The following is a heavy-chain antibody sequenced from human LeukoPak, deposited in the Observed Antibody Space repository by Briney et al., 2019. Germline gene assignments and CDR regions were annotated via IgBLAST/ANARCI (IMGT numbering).Heavy chain of an antibody. CDR1: GYTFTTYA. Sequence: GASVKVSCKASGYTFTTYAISWVRQAPGQGLEWMGWISTYNGNTNYAQKFQGRVTLTTDTSTRTAYMDLRSPRSDDTAVYHCARVALGSWYFDLWGRGTLVTVSS. D-gene: IGHD2-15*01. V-gene: IGHV1-18*01. CDR3: ARVALGSWYFDL. CDR2: ISTYNGNT. J-gene: IGHJ2*01.